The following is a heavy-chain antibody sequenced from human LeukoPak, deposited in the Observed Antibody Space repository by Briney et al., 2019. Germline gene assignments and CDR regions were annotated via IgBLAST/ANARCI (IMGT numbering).Heavy chain of an antibody. CDR3: ARRLETAMVSYWFDP. CDR2: IYWDDDK. Sequence: SGPTLVNPTQTLTLTCTLSGFSLSTSGVGVGWIRQPPGKALEWLALIYWDDDKRYSPSLKSRLTITKDTSKNQVVLTMTNMDPVDTATYYCARRLETAMVSYWFDPWGQGTLVTVSS. V-gene: IGHV2-5*02. D-gene: IGHD5-18*01. J-gene: IGHJ5*02. CDR1: GFSLSTSGVG.